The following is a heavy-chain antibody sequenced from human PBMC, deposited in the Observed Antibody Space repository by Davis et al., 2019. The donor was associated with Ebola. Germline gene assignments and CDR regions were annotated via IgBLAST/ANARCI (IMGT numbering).Heavy chain of an antibody. CDR3: ARGIAAAGNGWFDP. V-gene: IGHV1-8*01. CDR2: MNPNSGNT. Sequence: AASVKVSCKASGYTFTSYDINWVRQAPGQGLEWMGWMNPNSGNTGYAQKFQGRVTITADESTSTAYMELSSLRSEDTAVYYCARGIAAAGNGWFDPWDQGTLVTVSS. CDR1: GYTFTSYD. J-gene: IGHJ5*02. D-gene: IGHD6-13*01.